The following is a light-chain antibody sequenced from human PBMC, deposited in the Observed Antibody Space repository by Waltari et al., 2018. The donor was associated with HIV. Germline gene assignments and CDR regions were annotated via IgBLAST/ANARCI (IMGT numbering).Light chain of an antibody. CDR1: RCDIGSFDF. Sequence: QSALIQPRSVSGSPGQSATLSCTGPRCDIGSFDFVSWYQQYPGKAPKVIIYEVSQRPSGVPDRFTASKSGITASLTISGLQDEDEADYYCCSYAGTYTYVFGTGTTVTVL. CDR3: CSYAGTYTYV. J-gene: IGLJ1*01. CDR2: EVS. V-gene: IGLV2-11*01.